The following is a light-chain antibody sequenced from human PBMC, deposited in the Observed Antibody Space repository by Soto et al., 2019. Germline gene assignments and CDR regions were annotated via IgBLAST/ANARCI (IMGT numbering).Light chain of an antibody. V-gene: IGLV2-8*01. CDR2: EVS. J-gene: IGLJ2*01. CDR3: SSYAGSNNVV. Sequence: QLVLTQPPSASGSPGQSVTISCTGTSSDVGGYNYVSWYQQHPGKAPKLMIYEVSKRPSGVPDRFSGSKSGNTASLTVSGLQAEDEADYYCSSYAGSNNVVFCGGTKLTVL. CDR1: SSDVGGYNY.